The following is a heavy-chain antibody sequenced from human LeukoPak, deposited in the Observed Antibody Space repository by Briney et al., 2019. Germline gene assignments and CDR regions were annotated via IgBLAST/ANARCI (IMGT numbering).Heavy chain of an antibody. CDR2: ISWNSGSI. V-gene: IGHV3-9*01. J-gene: IGHJ4*02. Sequence: GGSLRLSCAASGFTFDDYAMHWVRQAPGKGLEWVSGISWNSGSIGYADSVKGRFTISRDNAKDSLYLQMNSLRAEDTALYYCAKDRGLRNQWLQLTHDYWGQGTLVNVSS. D-gene: IGHD5-24*01. CDR3: AKDRGLRNQWLQLTHDY. CDR1: GFTFDDYA.